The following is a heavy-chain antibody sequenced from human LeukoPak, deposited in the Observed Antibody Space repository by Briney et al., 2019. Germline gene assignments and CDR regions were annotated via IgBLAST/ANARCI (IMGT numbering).Heavy chain of an antibody. V-gene: IGHV3-43*02. Sequence: GGSLRLSCAASGFTFSSYAMRWVRQAPGKGLEWVSLISADGGSTFYADSERGRFSISRDNSKNSLYLQMNSLRTEDTAMYYCAKESGKFDYWGQGTLVAVSS. CDR3: AKESGKFDY. J-gene: IGHJ4*02. CDR2: ISADGGST. CDR1: GFTFSSYA.